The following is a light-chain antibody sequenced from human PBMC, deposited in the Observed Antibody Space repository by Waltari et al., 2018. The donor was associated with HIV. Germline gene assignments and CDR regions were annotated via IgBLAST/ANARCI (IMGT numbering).Light chain of an antibody. V-gene: IGLV2-23*02. Sequence: QSPLTQPASVSGNPGQSVTLPCTGTNIDVGTYNLVSWYQQHPGKAPKLLIYDVSKRPSGVSSRFSGSKSGYWASLTISGLLAEDESYYFCLTYVSDSGTWKFGGGTYLTV. CDR2: DVS. CDR3: LTYVSDSGTWK. J-gene: IGLJ3*02. CDR1: NIDVGTYNL.